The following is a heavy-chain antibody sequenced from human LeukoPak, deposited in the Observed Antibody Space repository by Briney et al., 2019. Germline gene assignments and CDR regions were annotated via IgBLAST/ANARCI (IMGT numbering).Heavy chain of an antibody. J-gene: IGHJ4*02. CDR1: GFTFSRYG. V-gene: IGHV3-30*02. CDR2: IRKDGGDK. Sequence: PGGSLRLSCGASGFTFSRYGMHWVRQAPGKGLEWVTYIRKDGGDKYYADSVKGRFTISRDSSKNMVYLQMTSLRAEGTALYYCAKDSNWAFDYWGQGTLVSVSS. CDR3: AKDSNWAFDY. D-gene: IGHD7-27*01.